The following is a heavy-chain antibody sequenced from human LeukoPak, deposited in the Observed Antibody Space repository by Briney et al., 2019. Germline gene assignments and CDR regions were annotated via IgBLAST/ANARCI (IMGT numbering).Heavy chain of an antibody. V-gene: IGHV1-18*01. Sequence: ASVKVSCKASGYTFTSYGISWVRQAPGQGLEWMGWISAYNGNTNYAQKLQGRVTMTTDTSTSTAYMELRSLRSDDTPVYYCARDMSPPSYNWFDPWGQGTLVTVSS. CDR3: ARDMSPPSYNWFDP. J-gene: IGHJ5*02. CDR1: GYTFTSYG. CDR2: ISAYNGNT. D-gene: IGHD2-15*01.